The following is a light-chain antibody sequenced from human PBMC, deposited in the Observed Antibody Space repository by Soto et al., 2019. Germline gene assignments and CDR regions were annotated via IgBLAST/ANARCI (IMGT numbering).Light chain of an antibody. CDR3: QQYGSSPLA. V-gene: IGKV3-20*01. J-gene: IGKJ5*01. CDR1: QSVSNSY. Sequence: EIVLTQSPGTLSLSPGERATLSCGASQSVSNSYLAWYQQKPGQAPRLLIYGASSRATGIPDRFSGSGSGTAFALTISRLETEDFAVYYCQQYGSSPLAFGQGTRLEIK. CDR2: GAS.